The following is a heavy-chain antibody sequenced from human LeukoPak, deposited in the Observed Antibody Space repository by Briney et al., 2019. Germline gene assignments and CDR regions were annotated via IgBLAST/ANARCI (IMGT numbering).Heavy chain of an antibody. CDR1: GFTFSTYS. CDR2: ISGSSSTI. Sequence: SGGSLRLSCAASGFTFSTYSMTWVRQAPGKGLEWVSYISGSSSTIYYAGSVKGRFTISRDNAKNSVYLQMNSLRDDDTALYYCARDHYSRNDHWGQGTLVTVSS. D-gene: IGHD6-13*01. V-gene: IGHV3-48*02. J-gene: IGHJ4*02. CDR3: ARDHYSRNDH.